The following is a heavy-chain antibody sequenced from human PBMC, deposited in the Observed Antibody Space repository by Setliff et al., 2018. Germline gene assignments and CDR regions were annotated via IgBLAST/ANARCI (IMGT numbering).Heavy chain of an antibody. CDR3: ARVRRVRGYYYGSGSYLY. D-gene: IGHD3-10*01. CDR1: GGSISSYY. Sequence: SETLSLTCTVSGGSISSYYWSWIRQPPGKGLEWIGEINHSGSTNYNPSLKSRVTISVDTSKNQFSLKLSSVTAADTAVYYCARVRRVRGYYYGSGSYLYWGQGTLVTVSS. J-gene: IGHJ4*02. V-gene: IGHV4-34*01. CDR2: INHSGST.